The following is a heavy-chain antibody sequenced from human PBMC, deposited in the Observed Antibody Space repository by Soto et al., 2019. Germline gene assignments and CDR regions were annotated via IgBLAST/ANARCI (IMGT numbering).Heavy chain of an antibody. CDR2: ISINGGST. D-gene: IGHD3-22*01. CDR3: VKGEFYYDSSAYYPFDS. V-gene: IGHV3-64D*06. J-gene: IGHJ4*02. Sequence: GGSLRLSCSASGVTFISYAMHWVRQAPGKGLEYVSSISINGGSTHYADSVKGRFTISRDNSRNTQYLQMSSLRADDTAVYYCVKGEFYYDSSAYYPFDSWGQGTLVTVSS. CDR1: GVTFISYA.